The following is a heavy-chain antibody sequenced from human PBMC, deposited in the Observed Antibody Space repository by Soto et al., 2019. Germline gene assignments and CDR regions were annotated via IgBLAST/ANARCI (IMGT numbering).Heavy chain of an antibody. V-gene: IGHV5-51*01. CDR1: GYSFTSYW. Sequence: GESLKISCKGSGYSFTSYWIGWVRQMPGKGLEWMGIIYPGDSDTRYSPSFQGQVTISADKSISTAYLQWSSLKASDTAMYYCARLRDSSRFRRAFDIWGQGTMVTVSS. CDR3: ARLRDSSRFRRAFDI. CDR2: IYPGDSDT. D-gene: IGHD6-13*01. J-gene: IGHJ3*02.